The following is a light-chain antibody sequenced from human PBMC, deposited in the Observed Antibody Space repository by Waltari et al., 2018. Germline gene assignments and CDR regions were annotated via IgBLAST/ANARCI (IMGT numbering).Light chain of an antibody. J-gene: IGLJ1*01. V-gene: IGLV2-23*02. CDR2: EVT. Sequence: QSALTQPASVSGSPGQSITIPCTGTSSDIGSYNLVSWYQQHPGKAPNLIIYEVTRRPSGVSDRFSASKSVNTASLTISGLQADDEADYYCCSYAGDSTYVFGTGAKVTVL. CDR1: SSDIGSYNL. CDR3: CSYAGDSTYV.